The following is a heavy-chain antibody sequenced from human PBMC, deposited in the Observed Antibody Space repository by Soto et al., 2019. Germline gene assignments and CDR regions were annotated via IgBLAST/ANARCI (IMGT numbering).Heavy chain of an antibody. Sequence: PGGSLRLSCAASGFTFSSYSMNWVRQAPGKGLEWVSYISSSSSTIYYADSVKGRFTISRDNAKNSLYLQMNSLRAEVTALYYCARHPERIAQIGWFDPWGQGTLVTVSS. J-gene: IGHJ5*02. CDR3: ARHPERIAQIGWFDP. V-gene: IGHV3-48*01. D-gene: IGHD6-13*01. CDR1: GFTFSSYS. CDR2: ISSSSSTI.